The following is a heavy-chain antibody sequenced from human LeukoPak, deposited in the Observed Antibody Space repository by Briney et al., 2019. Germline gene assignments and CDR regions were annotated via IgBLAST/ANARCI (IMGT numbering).Heavy chain of an antibody. Sequence: GGSLRLFCAASGFTVSTNCMTWVRQAPGKGLEWVSTIYSGGTTYYADSVMGRFTISRHNSRNTLYLQMNSLRAEDTAVYYCARVDTVMAYYFDLWGQGTLVTVSS. CDR2: IYSGGTT. CDR1: GFTVSTNC. D-gene: IGHD5-18*01. V-gene: IGHV3-53*04. J-gene: IGHJ4*02. CDR3: ARVDTVMAYYFDL.